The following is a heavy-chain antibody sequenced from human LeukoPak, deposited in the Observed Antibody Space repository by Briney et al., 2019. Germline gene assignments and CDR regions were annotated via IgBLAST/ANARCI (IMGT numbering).Heavy chain of an antibody. V-gene: IGHV4-34*01. CDR3: ARLSVGHPGSWGQLVLSPTRTALDY. D-gene: IGHD6-6*01. J-gene: IGHJ4*02. Sequence: SETLSLTCAVYGGSFSGYYWSWIRQPPGKGLEWIGEINHSGSTNYNPSLKSRVTISVDTSKNQFSLKLSSVTAADTAAYYCARLSVGHPGSWGQLVLSPTRTALDYWGQGTLVTVSS. CDR2: INHSGST. CDR1: GGSFSGYY.